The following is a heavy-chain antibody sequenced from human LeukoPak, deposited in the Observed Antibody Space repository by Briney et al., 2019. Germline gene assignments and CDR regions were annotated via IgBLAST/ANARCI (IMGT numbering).Heavy chain of an antibody. V-gene: IGHV3-23*01. CDR1: GFTFSNYG. CDR2: LTFRGRST. Sequence: PGGSLRLSRTPSGFTFSNYGMSWVRQAPRRGLEWVSALTFRGRSTDYTDSVKGRFTISRDNSKNTLYLQMDSLRAEDTAVYYCAKRVAGSEGWFDSWGQGTLVTVSS. D-gene: IGHD6-19*01. J-gene: IGHJ5*01. CDR3: AKRVAGSEGWFDS.